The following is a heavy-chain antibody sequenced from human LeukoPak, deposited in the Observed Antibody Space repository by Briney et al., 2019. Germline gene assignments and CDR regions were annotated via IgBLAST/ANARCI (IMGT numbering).Heavy chain of an antibody. CDR2: INYDGSST. Sequence: PGGSLRLSCAASGFTFSNYWMHWVRQAPGKGLVWVSRINYDGSSTSYADSVEGRFTISRDNAKNTLYLQMNSPRAEDTAVYYCARVGASFDIWGQGTMVTVSS. V-gene: IGHV3-74*01. J-gene: IGHJ3*02. CDR3: ARVGASFDI. CDR1: GFTFSNYW. D-gene: IGHD1-26*01.